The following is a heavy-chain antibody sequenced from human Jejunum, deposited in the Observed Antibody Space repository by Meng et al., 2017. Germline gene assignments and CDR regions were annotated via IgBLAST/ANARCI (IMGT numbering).Heavy chain of an antibody. CDR1: GDRVLSNSAA. CDR2: TYYRSKWYS. V-gene: IGHV6-1*01. J-gene: IGHJ5*02. CDR3: ARDESRLLRS. Sequence: QDQLQHAVPGLVKPSQPPSLTCAISGDRVLSNSAAWNWIRQSPSRGLEWLGRTYYRSKWYSDYAVSVKSRITINTDTSKNQLSLQRNSVTPEDTAVYYCARDESRLLRSWGQGTLVTVSS. D-gene: IGHD3-22*01.